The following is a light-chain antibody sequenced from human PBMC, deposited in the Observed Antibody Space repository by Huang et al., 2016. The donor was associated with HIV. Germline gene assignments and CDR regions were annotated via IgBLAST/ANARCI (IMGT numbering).Light chain of an antibody. Sequence: DIQMTQSPASLSASTGVRVTLTCRASQDIGSFVAWFQQKPGKVPRLLIYGASMLHSGISSRFTGRGSGTAFTLTITNLQPEDVATYFCQRYDIAPRAFGQGTKV. CDR1: QDIGSF. CDR2: GAS. CDR3: QRYDIAPRA. V-gene: IGKV1-27*01. J-gene: IGKJ1*01.